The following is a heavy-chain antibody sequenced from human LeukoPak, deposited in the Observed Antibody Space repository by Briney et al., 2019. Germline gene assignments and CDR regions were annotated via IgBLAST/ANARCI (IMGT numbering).Heavy chain of an antibody. CDR1: GDSISLSFYY. Sequence: SETLSLTCSVSGDSISLSFYYWGWIRQPPGKALEWIGSVYYSGTTSYNPSLKSRATIPVDTSKNQFSLKLSSVTAADTAVYYCAREVGSGSYIGYWSQGTLVTVSS. CDR3: AREVGSGSYIGY. J-gene: IGHJ4*02. V-gene: IGHV4-39*07. CDR2: VYYSGTT. D-gene: IGHD3-10*01.